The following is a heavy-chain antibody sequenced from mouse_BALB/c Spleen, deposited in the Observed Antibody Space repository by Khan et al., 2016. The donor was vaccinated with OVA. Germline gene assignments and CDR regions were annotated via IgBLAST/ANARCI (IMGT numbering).Heavy chain of an antibody. J-gene: IGHJ2*01. CDR3: ARTPGYYGSNYFDY. V-gene: IGHV5-9-3*01. CDR1: GFTFSNYG. CDR2: ISSGGSYT. D-gene: IGHD1-1*01. Sequence: EVELVESGGGLVKPGGSLKFSCAASGFTFSNYGMSWVRQTPEKRLEWVATISSGGSYTYYPDSVKGRFTISRDNDNNTLYLNMSSLRSEDTAMYYCARTPGYYGSNYFDYWGQGTTLTVSS.